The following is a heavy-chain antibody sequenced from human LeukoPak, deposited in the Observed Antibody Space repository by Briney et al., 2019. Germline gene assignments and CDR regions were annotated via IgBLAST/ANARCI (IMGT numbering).Heavy chain of an antibody. D-gene: IGHD2-2*01. Sequence: PGESLRISCKGSGYSFTSYWIGWVRQMPGKGLEWMGIIYPGDSDTRYSLSFQGQVTISADKSISTAYLQWSSLKASDTAMYYCARHSYCSSTSCYRFFDYWGQGTLVTVSS. CDR3: ARHSYCSSTSCYRFFDY. CDR1: GYSFTSYW. CDR2: IYPGDSDT. J-gene: IGHJ4*02. V-gene: IGHV5-51*01.